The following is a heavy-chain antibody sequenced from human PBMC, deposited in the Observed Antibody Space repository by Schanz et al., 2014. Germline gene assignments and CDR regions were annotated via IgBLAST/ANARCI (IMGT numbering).Heavy chain of an antibody. D-gene: IGHD2-2*01. J-gene: IGHJ6*03. CDR3: ARVHSTSLERGSHYYMDV. V-gene: IGHV4-59*01. CDR1: GGSIRSYY. Sequence: QVQLQESGPGLVRPSETLSLTFTFSGGSIRSYYWSWIRQSPGKGPEWIGYITYSGGTNHNASLKSRVTISVATSKNQCSLKVTSVPAADTAIYYCARVHSTSLERGSHYYMDVWGKGTTVTVSS. CDR2: ITYSGGT.